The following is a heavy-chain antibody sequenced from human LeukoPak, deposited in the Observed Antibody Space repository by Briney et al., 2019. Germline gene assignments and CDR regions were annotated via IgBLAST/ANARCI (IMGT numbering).Heavy chain of an antibody. Sequence: GGSLRLSCAASGLPFSTYAMGWVRQAPGKGLEWVSGITASDSSTYYADSVRGRFTISRDNSKNTLYLQMNSLRADDTAVYYCARGATPFDYGGNSVYWGQGTLVTVSS. D-gene: IGHD4-23*01. V-gene: IGHV3-23*01. CDR2: ITASDSST. J-gene: IGHJ4*02. CDR1: GLPFSTYA. CDR3: ARGATPFDYGGNSVY.